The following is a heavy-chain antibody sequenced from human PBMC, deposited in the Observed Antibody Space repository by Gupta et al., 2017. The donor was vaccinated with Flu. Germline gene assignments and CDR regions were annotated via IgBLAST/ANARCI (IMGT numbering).Heavy chain of an antibody. V-gene: IGHV3-33*01. Sequence: VQLVESGGGVVQPGRSLRLSCAASGFTFSSYGMHWVRQAPGKGLEWVAVIWYDGSNKYYANSVKGRFTISRDNSKNTLYLQMNSLRAEDTAVYYCARDSLPNWFDPWGQGTLVTVSS. CDR1: GFTFSSYG. CDR3: ARDSLPNWFDP. J-gene: IGHJ5*02. CDR2: IWYDGSNK.